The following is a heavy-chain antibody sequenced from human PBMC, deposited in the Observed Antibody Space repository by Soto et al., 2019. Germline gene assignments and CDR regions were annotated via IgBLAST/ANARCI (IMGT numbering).Heavy chain of an antibody. CDR1: GTSVRGYY. Sequence: SETLSLTYTVSGTSVRGYYGTWIRQPPGKGLEWIGYIYYTGTTKYNPSLKSRVTISVDTSKNQFSLRLSSVTAADTAVYYCAREVSSFGSNHFDSWGQGALVTVS. J-gene: IGHJ4*02. D-gene: IGHD3-10*01. V-gene: IGHV4-59*02. CDR3: AREVSSFGSNHFDS. CDR2: IYYTGTT.